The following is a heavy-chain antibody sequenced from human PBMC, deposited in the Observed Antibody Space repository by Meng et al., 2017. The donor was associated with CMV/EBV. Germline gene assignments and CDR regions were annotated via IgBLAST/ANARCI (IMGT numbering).Heavy chain of an antibody. CDR1: GYTFTGYY. Sequence: ASVKVSCKTSGYTFTGYYMHWVRQAPGQGLEWMGWINPNSGGTNYAQKFQGRVTMTRDTSISTAYMELSRLRSDDTAVYYCARDRVVVVPAAILENSYYYYGMDVWGQGTTVTVSS. J-gene: IGHJ6*02. V-gene: IGHV1-2*02. CDR3: ARDRVVVVPAAILENSYYYYGMDV. D-gene: IGHD2-2*02. CDR2: INPNSGGT.